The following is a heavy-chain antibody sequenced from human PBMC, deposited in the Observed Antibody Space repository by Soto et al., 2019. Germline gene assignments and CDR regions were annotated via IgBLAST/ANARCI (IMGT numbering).Heavy chain of an antibody. V-gene: IGHV4-39*01. J-gene: IGHJ4*02. CDR2: IYYSGST. CDR3: ARQVGGPGIYCSSTSCPNKFDY. CDR1: GGSISSSSYY. D-gene: IGHD2-2*01. Sequence: SETLSLTCTVSGGSISSSSYYWGWIRQPPGKGLEWIGSIYYSGSTYYNPSLKSRVTISVDTSKNQFSLKLSSVTAADTAVYYCARQVGGPGIYCSSTSCPNKFDYWGQGTLVTVSS.